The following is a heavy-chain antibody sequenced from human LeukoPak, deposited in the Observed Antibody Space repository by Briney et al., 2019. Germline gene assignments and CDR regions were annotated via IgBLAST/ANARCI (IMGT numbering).Heavy chain of an antibody. CDR3: ARGTDWSNDTEGINYFDY. V-gene: IGHV4-34*01. Sequence: SETLSLTCVVYGGSFSGYYWSWIRQPPGKGLEWIGEINHSGSTNYNPSLKSRVTISVDTSKNQFSLKLSSVTAADTAVYYCARGTDWSNDTEGINYFDYWGQGTLVTVSS. CDR2: INHSGST. D-gene: IGHD1/OR15-1a*01. CDR1: GGSFSGYY. J-gene: IGHJ4*02.